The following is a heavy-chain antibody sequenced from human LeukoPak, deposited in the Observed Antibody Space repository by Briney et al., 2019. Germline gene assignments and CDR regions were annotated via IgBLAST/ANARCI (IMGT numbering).Heavy chain of an antibody. V-gene: IGHV3-30*02. CDR3: GGYCSSTSCRGANYFDY. D-gene: IGHD2-2*01. Sequence: PGGSLRLSCAASGFTFSSYGMHWVRQAPGKGLEWVAFIRYDGSNKYYADSVKGRFTISRDNSKNTLYLQMNSLRAEDTAVYYCGGYCSSTSCRGANYFDYWGQGTLVTVSS. J-gene: IGHJ4*02. CDR1: GFTFSSYG. CDR2: IRYDGSNK.